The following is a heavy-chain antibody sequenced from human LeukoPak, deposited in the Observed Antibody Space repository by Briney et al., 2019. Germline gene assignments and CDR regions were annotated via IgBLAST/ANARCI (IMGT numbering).Heavy chain of an antibody. D-gene: IGHD1-14*01. CDR3: ARDKVSNRVFDY. V-gene: IGHV3-74*01. J-gene: IGHJ4*02. CDR2: INSDGSTT. Sequence: AGSLRLSCAASGFTFSSYWMHWVRQAPGKGLVWVSLINSDGSTTRYADSVKGRFTISRDNAKNTLYLQMNSLRAEDTAVYYCARDKVSNRVFDYWGQGTLVTVSS. CDR1: GFTFSSYW.